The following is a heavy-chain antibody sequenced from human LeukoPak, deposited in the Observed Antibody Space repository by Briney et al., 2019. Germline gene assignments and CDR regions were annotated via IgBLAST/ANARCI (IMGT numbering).Heavy chain of an antibody. CDR2: INHSGST. J-gene: IGHJ4*02. D-gene: IGHD3-16*02. V-gene: IGHV4-34*01. CDR1: GGSFSGYY. Sequence: KPSETLSLTCAVYGGSFSGYYWSWIRQPPGKGLEWIGEINHSGSTNYNPSLKSRVTISVDTSKNQFSLKLSSVTAADTAVYYCAREVGYVWGSYRPDYWGQGTLVTVSS. CDR3: AREVGYVWGSYRPDY.